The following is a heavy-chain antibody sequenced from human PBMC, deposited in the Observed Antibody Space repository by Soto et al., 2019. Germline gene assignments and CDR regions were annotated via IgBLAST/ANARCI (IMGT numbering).Heavy chain of an antibody. CDR2: IYYSGST. D-gene: IGHD4-17*01. V-gene: IGHV4-31*03. Sequence: QVQLQESGPGLVKPSQTLSLTCTVSGGPISSGGYYWSWIRQHPGKGLEWIGYIYYSGSTYYNPSLKRRVTISVDTSKNQFSLKLSSVTAADTAVYYCTVTRGSDAFDIWGQGTMVTVSS. CDR1: GGPISSGGYY. J-gene: IGHJ3*02. CDR3: TVTRGSDAFDI.